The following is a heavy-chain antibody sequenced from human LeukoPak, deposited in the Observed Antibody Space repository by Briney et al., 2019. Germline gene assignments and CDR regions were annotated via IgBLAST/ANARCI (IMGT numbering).Heavy chain of an antibody. Sequence: ASVKVSCKASGYTFTSYYMHWVRQAPGQGLEWMGIINPSGGSTSYAQKSQGRVTMTRDTSTSTVYMELSSLRSEDTAVYYCARDHCGGDCSPMDDAFDIWGQGTMVTVSS. CDR3: ARDHCGGDCSPMDDAFDI. D-gene: IGHD2-21*02. V-gene: IGHV1-46*01. J-gene: IGHJ3*02. CDR2: INPSGGST. CDR1: GYTFTSYY.